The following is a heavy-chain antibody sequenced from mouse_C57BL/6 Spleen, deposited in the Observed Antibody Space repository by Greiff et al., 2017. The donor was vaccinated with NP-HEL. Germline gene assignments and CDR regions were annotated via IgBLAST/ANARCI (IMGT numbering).Heavy chain of an antibody. CDR1: GFTFSDYG. V-gene: IGHV5-17*01. CDR2: ISSGSSTI. CDR3: AFRYFDV. Sequence: EVQVVESGGGLVKPGGSLKLSCAASGFTFSDYGMHWVRQAPEKGLEWVAYISSGSSTIYYADTVKGRFTISRDNAKNTLFLQMTSLRSEDTAMYYCAFRYFDVWGTGTTVTVSS. J-gene: IGHJ1*03.